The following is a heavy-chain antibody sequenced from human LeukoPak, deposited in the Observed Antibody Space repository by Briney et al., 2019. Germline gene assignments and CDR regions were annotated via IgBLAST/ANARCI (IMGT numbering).Heavy chain of an antibody. CDR1: GFTFSSYS. CDR3: ARGEGVVVVTAIRDFDY. CDR2: ISSSSSYI. D-gene: IGHD2-21*02. Sequence: GSLRLSCAGSGFTFSSYSMNWVRQAPGKGLEWVSSISSSSSYIYYADSVKGRFTISRDNAKNSLYLQMNSLRAEDTAVYYCARGEGVVVVTAIRDFDYWGQGTLVTVSS. J-gene: IGHJ4*02. V-gene: IGHV3-21*01.